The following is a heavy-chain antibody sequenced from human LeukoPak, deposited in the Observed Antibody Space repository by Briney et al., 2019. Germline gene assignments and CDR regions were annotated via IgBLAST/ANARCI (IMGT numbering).Heavy chain of an antibody. D-gene: IGHD1-26*01. CDR1: GGSISGSSYY. J-gene: IGHJ3*02. CDR3: ARDSGSYYGSAFDI. Sequence: SETLSLTCTVSGGSISGSSYYWGWIRQPPGKGLEWIGNIYYSGSTYYNPSLKSRVIISVDTSKNQFSLKLSSVTAADTAVYYCARDSGSYYGSAFDIWGQGTMVTVSS. CDR2: IYYSGST. V-gene: IGHV4-39*01.